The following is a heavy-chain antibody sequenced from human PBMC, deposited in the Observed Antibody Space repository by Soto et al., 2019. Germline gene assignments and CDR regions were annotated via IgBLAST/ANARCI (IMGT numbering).Heavy chain of an antibody. D-gene: IGHD3-10*01. J-gene: IGHJ4*02. CDR2: ISSSSSYI. V-gene: IGHV3-21*01. Sequence: GGSLRLSCAASGFTFSSYSMNLVRQAPGKGLEWVSSISSSSSYIYYADSVKRRFTISRVNAKNSLYLQMNSLRAEDTAVYYCARARALWPLDYFAYSGQGTLVAVSS. CDR1: GFTFSSYS. CDR3: ARARALWPLDYFAY.